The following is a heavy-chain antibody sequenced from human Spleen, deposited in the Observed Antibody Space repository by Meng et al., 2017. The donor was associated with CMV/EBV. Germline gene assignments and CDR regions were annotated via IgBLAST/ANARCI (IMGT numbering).Heavy chain of an antibody. CDR3: AREGPRYGSGSYGRVDAFDI. CDR1: VWSFSGYY. V-gene: IGHV4-34*01. J-gene: IGHJ3*02. D-gene: IGHD3-10*01. Sequence: HVRPERGGAWPLTSSASLPRTAAVYVWSFSGYYWSWIRQPPGKGLEWIGEINHSESTNYNPSLKSRVTISVDTSKNQFSLKLSSVTAADTAVYYCAREGPRYGSGSYGRVDAFDIWGQGTMVTVPS. CDR2: INHSEST.